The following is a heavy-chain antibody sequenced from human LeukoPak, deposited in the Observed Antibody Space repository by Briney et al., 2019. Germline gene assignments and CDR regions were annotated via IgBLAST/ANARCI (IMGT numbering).Heavy chain of an antibody. CDR2: TYFRSKWYT. CDR3: ARDRHFPFYFDY. V-gene: IGHV6-1*01. CDR1: GDSLSSNNAA. D-gene: IGHD2/OR15-2a*01. J-gene: IGHJ4*02. Sequence: SQTLSLTCAISGDSLSSNNAAWNWIRQSPSRGLQWLGRTYFRSKWYTDYAVSLKSRITINPDASKNQFSLQLNSVTPEDTAVYYCARDRHFPFYFDYWGQGTPVTVSS.